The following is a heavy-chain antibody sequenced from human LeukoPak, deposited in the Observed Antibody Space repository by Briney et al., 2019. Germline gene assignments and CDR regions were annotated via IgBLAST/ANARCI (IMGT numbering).Heavy chain of an antibody. Sequence: ASVKVSCKASGYTFTGYYMHWVRQAPGQVLEWMGWINPNSGGTNYAQKFQGRVTMTRDTSISTAYMELSRLRSDDTAVYYCARDGGIFGVVTWFDPWGQGTLVTVSS. CDR1: GYTFTGYY. D-gene: IGHD3-3*01. CDR2: INPNSGGT. J-gene: IGHJ5*02. CDR3: ARDGGIFGVVTWFDP. V-gene: IGHV1-2*02.